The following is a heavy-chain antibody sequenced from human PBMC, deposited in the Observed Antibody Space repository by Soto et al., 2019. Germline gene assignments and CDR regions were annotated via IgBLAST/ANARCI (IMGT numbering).Heavy chain of an antibody. Sequence: PSETLSLTCTVSGGSISSGGYYWSWIRQHPGKGLEWIGYIYYSGSTNYNPSLKSRVTISVDTSKNQFSLKLSSVTVADTAVYYCARAPDWFGELLSRFDPWGQGTLVTVSS. CDR3: ARAPDWFGELLSRFDP. J-gene: IGHJ5*02. V-gene: IGHV4-61*08. CDR2: IYYSGST. D-gene: IGHD3-10*01. CDR1: GGSISSGGYY.